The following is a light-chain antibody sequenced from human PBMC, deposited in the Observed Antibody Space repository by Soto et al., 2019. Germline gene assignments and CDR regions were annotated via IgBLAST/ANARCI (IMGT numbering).Light chain of an antibody. Sequence: DIQMTQSPSSLSASVGDRVTITCQASQDISNYLNWYQQTPGKAPKLLIYDASNLETGVPSRFSGSGSVTYFTFTISGLRPEDIATYYCQQYDSLPLSFGPGTKVDI. CDR3: QQYDSLPLS. CDR1: QDISNY. J-gene: IGKJ3*01. CDR2: DAS. V-gene: IGKV1-33*01.